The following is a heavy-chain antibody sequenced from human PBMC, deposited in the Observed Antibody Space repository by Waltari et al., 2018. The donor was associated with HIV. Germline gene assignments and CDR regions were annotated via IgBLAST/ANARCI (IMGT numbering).Heavy chain of an antibody. D-gene: IGHD4-4*01. V-gene: IGHV3-66*02. CDR2: IYSGGST. Sequence: EVQLVESGGGLVQPGGSLRLSCAASGFTVSSNYMSWVRQAPGKGLEWVSVIYSGGSTYYADSVKGRFTISRDNSKNTLYLQMNSLRAEDTAVYYCARDGRTTVNAFDIWGQGTMVTVSS. CDR1: GFTVSSNY. J-gene: IGHJ3*02. CDR3: ARDGRTTVNAFDI.